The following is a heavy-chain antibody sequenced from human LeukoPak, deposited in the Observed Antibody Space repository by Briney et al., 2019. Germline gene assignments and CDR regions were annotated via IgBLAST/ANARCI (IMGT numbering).Heavy chain of an antibody. V-gene: IGHV1-46*01. CDR3: ARDQEGFDY. CDR2: IYPRDGST. CDR1: GYTFTNNY. Sequence: ASVKVSCKASGYTFTNNYLHWVRQAPGQGLEWMGMIYPRDGSTSYAQNFQGRVTVTRDTSTTTVHMELSGLRSEDTAVYYCARDQEGFDYWGQEPWSPSPQ. J-gene: IGHJ4*01.